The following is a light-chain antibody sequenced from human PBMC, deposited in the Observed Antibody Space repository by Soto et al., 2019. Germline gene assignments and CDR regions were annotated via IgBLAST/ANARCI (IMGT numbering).Light chain of an antibody. Sequence: QSVLTQPASVSGSPGQLIAISCTGTSSDVGGYSYVSWYQQQPGKAPKLVISDVIIRPSGVSDRFSGSKSGNTASLTISGLQTEDEADYYCASYTTSSTYVFGTG. CDR3: ASYTTSSTYV. CDR2: DVI. J-gene: IGLJ1*01. V-gene: IGLV2-14*01. CDR1: SSDVGGYSY.